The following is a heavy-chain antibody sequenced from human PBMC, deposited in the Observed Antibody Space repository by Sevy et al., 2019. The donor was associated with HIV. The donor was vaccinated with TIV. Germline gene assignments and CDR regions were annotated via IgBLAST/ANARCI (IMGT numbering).Heavy chain of an antibody. CDR1: GFTFSNAW. Sequence: GGSLRLSCAASGFTFSNAWMSWVRQAPGKGLEWVGRIKSKTDGGTTDYAAPVKGRFTISRDDSKNTLYLQMNSLKTEDTAVYYCTTDGTHYDFWGGYRHDYYYYYGMDVWGQGTTVTVSS. D-gene: IGHD3-3*01. CDR3: TTDGTHYDFWGGYRHDYYYYYGMDV. CDR2: IKSKTDGGTT. V-gene: IGHV3-15*01. J-gene: IGHJ6*02.